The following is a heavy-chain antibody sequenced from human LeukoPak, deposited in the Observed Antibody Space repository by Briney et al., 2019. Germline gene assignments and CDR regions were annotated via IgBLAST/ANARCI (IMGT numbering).Heavy chain of an antibody. V-gene: IGHV1-69*04. J-gene: IGHJ6*04. CDR2: IIPILGIA. CDR3: ARGLNWNFHFGSGVMDV. D-gene: IGHD1-7*01. Sequence: SSVKVSCKASGGTFSSYAISWVRQAPGQGLEWMGRIIPILGIANYAQKFQGRVTITADKSTSTAYMELSSLRSEDTAGYYCARGLNWNFHFGSGVMDVWGKGTTVTVSS. CDR1: GGTFSSYA.